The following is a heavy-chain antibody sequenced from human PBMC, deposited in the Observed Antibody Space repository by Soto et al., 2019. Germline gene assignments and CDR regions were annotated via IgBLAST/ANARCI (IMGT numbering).Heavy chain of an antibody. Sequence: PGGSLRLSCAASGFSVSTNYMSWVRQAPGKGLEWVSIIYSDDNTYYAHSVWGRFTISRDTSKNTLYLQMNRLRAEDTALYYCARVEAGSHTWTSFDYWGQGALVTVSS. V-gene: IGHV3-66*01. CDR3: ARVEAGSHTWTSFDY. J-gene: IGHJ4*02. D-gene: IGHD1-1*01. CDR2: IYSDDNT. CDR1: GFSVSTNY.